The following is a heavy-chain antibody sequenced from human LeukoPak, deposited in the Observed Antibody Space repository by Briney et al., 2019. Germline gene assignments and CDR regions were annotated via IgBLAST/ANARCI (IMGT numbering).Heavy chain of an antibody. CDR3: AKPSGEYFDH. V-gene: IGHV3-30*18. Sequence: GGSLRLSCAVSGYTFSNYGMHWVRQAPGKGLEWVALTSYDGSTKYYADSVKGRFIISKDNSRNTLYLQMNSLKVEDTAVYYCAKPSGEYFDHWGQGTLVTASS. CDR1: GYTFSNYG. CDR2: TSYDGSTK. J-gene: IGHJ4*02.